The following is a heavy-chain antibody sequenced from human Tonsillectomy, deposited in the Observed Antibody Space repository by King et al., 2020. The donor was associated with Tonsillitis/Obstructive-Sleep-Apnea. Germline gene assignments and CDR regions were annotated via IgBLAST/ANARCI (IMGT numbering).Heavy chain of an antibody. CDR1: GVSISSKNYY. CDR3: ARILASGSRLAY. J-gene: IGHJ4*02. CDR2: VYYSGST. Sequence: LQLQESGPGLVKPSETLSLTCTVTGVSISSKNYYWGWIRQPPGKGLEWIGSVYYSGSTHYNPSLKSRGTISVDTSKNQVSLRLSSVTAADTAIYYCARILASGSRLAYWGQGTLATVSS. V-gene: IGHV4-39*01. D-gene: IGHD3-22*01.